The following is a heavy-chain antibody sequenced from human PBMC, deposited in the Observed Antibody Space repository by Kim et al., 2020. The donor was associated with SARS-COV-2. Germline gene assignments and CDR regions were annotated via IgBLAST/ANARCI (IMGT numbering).Heavy chain of an antibody. V-gene: IGHV1-58*02. CDR2: IVVGSGNT. Sequence: SVKVSCKASGFTFTSSAMQWVRQARGQRLEWIGWIVVGSGNTNYAQKFQERVTITRDMSTSTAYMELSSLRSEDTAVYYCAAQLGGSSDAFDIWGQGTMVTVSS. D-gene: IGHD6-13*01. J-gene: IGHJ3*02. CDR3: AAQLGGSSDAFDI. CDR1: GFTFTSSA.